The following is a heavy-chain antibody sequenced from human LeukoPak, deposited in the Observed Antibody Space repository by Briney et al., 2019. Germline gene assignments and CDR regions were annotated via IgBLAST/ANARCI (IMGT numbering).Heavy chain of an antibody. CDR3: TRGPAGHWFDP. CDR1: GYTFTGDY. J-gene: IGHJ5*02. V-gene: IGHV1-2*02. Sequence: ASVNVSCKGSGYTFTGDYLHWVRQAPGQGLEWMGWIDPNTGYTNFAQKFQGRVTMTRDTSISTANMELGRLRSDDTAVYFCTRGPAGHWFDPWGQGTLVTVSS. CDR2: IDPNTGYT.